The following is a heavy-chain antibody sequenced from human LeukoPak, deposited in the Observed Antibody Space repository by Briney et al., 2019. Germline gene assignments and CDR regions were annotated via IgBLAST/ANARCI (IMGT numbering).Heavy chain of an antibody. D-gene: IGHD3-10*01. CDR2: IRYDGSNK. J-gene: IGHJ4*02. Sequence: GGSLRLSCAASGFTFSSYWMHWVRQAPGKGLEWVAFIRYDGSNKYYADSVKGRFTISRDNSKNTLYLQMNSLRAEDTAVYYCAKDSPLLYYYGSEEREYSFDYWGQGTLVTVSS. CDR1: GFTFSSYW. V-gene: IGHV3-30*02. CDR3: AKDSPLLYYYGSEEREYSFDY.